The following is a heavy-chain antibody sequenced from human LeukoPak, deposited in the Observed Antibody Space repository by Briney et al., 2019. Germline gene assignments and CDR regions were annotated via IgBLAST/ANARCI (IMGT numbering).Heavy chain of an antibody. CDR3: ARGREPEPVAPFDP. D-gene: IGHD1-14*01. J-gene: IGHJ5*02. V-gene: IGHV1-2*02. Sequence: GASVKVSCKASGYTFTDYYIHWVRQAPGQGLEWMGWINPNSDGTKYAQKFQGRVTMTRDTSISTVYMELRRLKSDDTALYYCARGREPEPVAPFDPWGQGTLVTVSS. CDR1: GYTFTDYY. CDR2: INPNSDGT.